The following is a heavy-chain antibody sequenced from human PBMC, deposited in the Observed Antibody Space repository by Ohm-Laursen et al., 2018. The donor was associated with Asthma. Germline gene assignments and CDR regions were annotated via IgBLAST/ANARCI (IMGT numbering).Heavy chain of an antibody. D-gene: IGHD2/OR15-2a*01. CDR3: VNFWYYSYGLDV. V-gene: IGHV3-23*01. Sequence: SLRLSCTASGFTFRSFAMSWVRQAPGKGLEWVSSLSGSGGSSYYADSVKGRFTISRDNSNNTLHLQMNSLRGEDTAVYHCVNFWYYSYGLDVWGQGTTVTVSS. CDR1: GFTFRSFA. J-gene: IGHJ6*02. CDR2: LSGSGGSS.